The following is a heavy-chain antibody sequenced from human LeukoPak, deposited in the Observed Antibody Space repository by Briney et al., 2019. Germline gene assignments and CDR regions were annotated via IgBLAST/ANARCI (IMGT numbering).Heavy chain of an antibody. CDR3: AKDWNWAIDY. CDR2: IHYDSTTE. Sequence: PGGSLRLSCAASGFTVSSNYMSWVRQAPGKGLEWVAYIHYDSTTEDYADSVQGRFTISRDSSKNTLFLRTNNLRVEDMAVLYCAKDWNWAIDYWGQGTLVTVSS. V-gene: IGHV3-30*02. J-gene: IGHJ4*02. D-gene: IGHD1-7*01. CDR1: GFTVSSNY.